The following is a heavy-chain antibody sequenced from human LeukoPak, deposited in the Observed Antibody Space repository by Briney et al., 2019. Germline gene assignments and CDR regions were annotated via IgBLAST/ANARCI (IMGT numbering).Heavy chain of an antibody. J-gene: IGHJ3*02. D-gene: IGHD6-19*01. V-gene: IGHV3-11*01. CDR3: AKDKGSGWYPDAFDI. CDR2: ISSSGSTI. Sequence: PGGSLRLSCAASGFTFSDYYMSWIRQAPGKGLEWVSYISSSGSTIYYADSVKGRFTISRDNAKNSLYLQMNSLRAEDMALYYCAKDKGSGWYPDAFDIWGQGTMVTVSS. CDR1: GFTFSDYY.